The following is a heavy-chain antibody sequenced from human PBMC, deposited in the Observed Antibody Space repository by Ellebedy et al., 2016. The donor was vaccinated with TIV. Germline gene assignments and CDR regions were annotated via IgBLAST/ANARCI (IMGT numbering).Heavy chain of an antibody. CDR3: ARHVGLNAFDI. CDR2: IDPSDSYT. Sequence: GESLKISXKGSGYSFTSYWISWVRQMPGKGLEWMGRIDPSDSYTNYSPSFQGHVTISADKSISTAYLQWSSLKASDTAMHYCARHVGLNAFDIWGQGTMVTVSS. V-gene: IGHV5-10-1*01. D-gene: IGHD3-10*01. J-gene: IGHJ3*02. CDR1: GYSFTSYW.